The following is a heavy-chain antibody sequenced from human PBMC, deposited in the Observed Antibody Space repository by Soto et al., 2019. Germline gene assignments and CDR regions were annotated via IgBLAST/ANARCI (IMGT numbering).Heavy chain of an antibody. Sequence: ETLSLTCSVAGFAISRGYYWSWVRQPPGKGLEWIGSIYPSVSSYHNPSLETRVRLSIDTSKNQFTLNLTSVTAADTALYYCAREKVGTTFFDNWGQGIQVTVSS. V-gene: IGHV4-38-2*02. D-gene: IGHD1-1*01. CDR3: AREKVGTTFFDN. CDR2: IYPSVSS. J-gene: IGHJ4*02. CDR1: GFAISRGYY.